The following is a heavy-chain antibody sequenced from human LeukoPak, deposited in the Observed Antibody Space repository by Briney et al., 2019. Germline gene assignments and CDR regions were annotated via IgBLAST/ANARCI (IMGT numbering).Heavy chain of an antibody. CDR2: ISSSSSYI. V-gene: IGHV3-21*01. Sequence: PGGSLRLSCAASGFTFSSYAMSWVRQAPGKGLEWVSSISSSSSYIYYADSVKGRFTISRDNAKNSLYLQMNSLRAEDTAVYYCARLSGSHDAFDIWGQGTMVTVSS. D-gene: IGHD1-26*01. CDR1: GFTFSSYA. J-gene: IGHJ3*02. CDR3: ARLSGSHDAFDI.